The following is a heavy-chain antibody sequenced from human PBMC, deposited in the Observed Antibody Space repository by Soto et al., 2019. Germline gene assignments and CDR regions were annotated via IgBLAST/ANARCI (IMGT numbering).Heavy chain of an antibody. J-gene: IGHJ4*02. V-gene: IGHV1-69*01. CDR3: ARAPPGYYDSSGGPYFDY. D-gene: IGHD3-22*01. Sequence: QVQLVQSGAEVKKPGSSVKVSCKASGGTFSSYAISWVRQAPGQGLEWMGGIIPIFGTANYAQKFQGRDTITADESTSTAYMELSSLRSEDTAVYYCARAPPGYYDSSGGPYFDYWGQGTLVTVSS. CDR2: IIPIFGTA. CDR1: GGTFSSYA.